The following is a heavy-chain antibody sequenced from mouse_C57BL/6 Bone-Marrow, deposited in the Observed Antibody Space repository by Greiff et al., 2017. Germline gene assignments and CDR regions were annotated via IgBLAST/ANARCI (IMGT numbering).Heavy chain of an antibody. D-gene: IGHD1-1*01. J-gene: IGHJ3*01. V-gene: IGHV10-1*01. CDR3: VSYLAY. Sequence: EVQLVESGGGLVQPKGSLKLSCAASGFSFNTYAMNWVRQAPGKGLEWVARIRSKSNNYATYYAESVKDRFTSTRYDSESVLYLQMNNMKTEDTAMYYCVSYLAYWGQGTLVTVSA. CDR1: GFSFNTYA. CDR2: IRSKSNNYAT.